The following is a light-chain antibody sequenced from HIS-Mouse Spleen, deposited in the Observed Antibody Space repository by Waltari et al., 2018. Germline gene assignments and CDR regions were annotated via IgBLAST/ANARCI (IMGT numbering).Light chain of an antibody. CDR3: QSYDSSNVV. Sequence: NFMLTQPHSVSESPGKTVTISCTGSSGSIASNYVQWYQQRPGSAPTTVVYEDHQRPSWVPVRFSGSIDSSSNSASLSSSGLKTEDEADYYCQSYDSSNVVFGGGTKLTVL. CDR1: SGSIASNY. CDR2: EDH. V-gene: IGLV6-57*02. J-gene: IGLJ2*01.